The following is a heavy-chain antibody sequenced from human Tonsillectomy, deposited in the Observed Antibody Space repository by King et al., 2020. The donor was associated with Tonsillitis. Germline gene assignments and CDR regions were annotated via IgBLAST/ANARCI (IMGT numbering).Heavy chain of an antibody. V-gene: IGHV4-31*03. J-gene: IGHJ5*02. CDR3: GRYEGGVFDP. CDR1: GVSISGGAYY. CDR2: IYSSENT. D-gene: IGHD2-15*01. Sequence: VQLQESGPGLVKPSQTLSLTCTVSGVSISGGAYYWSWIRQHPGKGPEWIGDIYSSENTYNNPSLKSRLTISLDTSKNPFSRELSSVTAADTAVYYCGRYEGGVFDPWGQGTLVTVSS.